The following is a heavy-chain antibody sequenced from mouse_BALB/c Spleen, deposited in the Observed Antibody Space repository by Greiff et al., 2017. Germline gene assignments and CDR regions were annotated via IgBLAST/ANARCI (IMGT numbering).Heavy chain of an antibody. D-gene: IGHD1-1*01. CDR2: INPGSGGT. Sequence: QVQLKQSGAELVRPGTSVKVSCKASGYAFTNYLIEWVKQRPGQGLEWIGVINPGSGGTNYNEKFKGKATLTADKSSSTAYMQLSSLTSDDSAVYFCAREGYGSSWYFDVWGAGTTVTVAS. CDR1: GYAFTNYL. V-gene: IGHV1-54*01. CDR3: AREGYGSSWYFDV. J-gene: IGHJ1*01.